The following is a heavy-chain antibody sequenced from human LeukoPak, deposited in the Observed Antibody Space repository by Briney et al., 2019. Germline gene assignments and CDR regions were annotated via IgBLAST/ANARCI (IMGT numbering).Heavy chain of an antibody. CDR2: INSNRGDT. V-gene: IGHV1-2*02. Sequence: ASVKVSCKASGYTFIGYYIHWVRQAPGQGLEWMGWINSNRGDTNYAQKFQGRVTMTRDTSISTAYMELNRLTSDDTAVYYCARDVTGDQSWFFDLWGGGTLVTVSS. D-gene: IGHD7-27*01. J-gene: IGHJ2*01. CDR3: ARDVTGDQSWFFDL. CDR1: GYTFIGYY.